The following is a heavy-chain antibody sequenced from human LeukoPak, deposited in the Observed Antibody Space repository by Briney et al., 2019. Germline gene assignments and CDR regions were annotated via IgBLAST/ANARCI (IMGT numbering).Heavy chain of an antibody. CDR1: GFTFSSYA. CDR2: ISFDGSDK. D-gene: IGHD6-6*01. J-gene: IGHJ3*02. Sequence: GGSLRLSCAAFGFTFSSYAMHWVRQAPGKGLEWVSVISFDGSDKYYADSVKGRFTISRDNAKNSLYLQMNSLRAEDTAVYYCARGRIAARPSAFDIWGQGTMVTVSS. V-gene: IGHV3-30-3*01. CDR3: ARGRIAARPSAFDI.